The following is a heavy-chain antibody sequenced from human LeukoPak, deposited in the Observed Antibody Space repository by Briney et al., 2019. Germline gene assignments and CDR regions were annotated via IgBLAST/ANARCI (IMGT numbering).Heavy chain of an antibody. V-gene: IGHV3-7*01. J-gene: IGHJ4*02. CDR3: ARDWSGDDY. CDR1: GFTFNNYG. D-gene: IGHD3-3*01. Sequence: PGGSLRLSCSASGFTFNNYGMSWVRQAPGKGLEWVANIKFDGNEKYYVDSVKGRFTISRDNAKNSLYLQMNSLRPEDTALYYCARDWSGDDYWGQGTLVTVSS. CDR2: IKFDGNEK.